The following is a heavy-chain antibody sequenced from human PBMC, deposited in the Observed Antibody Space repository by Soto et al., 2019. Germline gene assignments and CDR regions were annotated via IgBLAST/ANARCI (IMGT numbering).Heavy chain of an antibody. V-gene: IGHV1-2*02. D-gene: IGHD3-9*01. J-gene: IGHJ4*02. CDR1: GYTFTGYY. CDR2: INPNSGGT. CDR3: ARGDFDCLFIYGGIDY. Sequence: ASVKVSCKASGYTFTGYYMHWVRQAPGQGLEWMGWINPNSGGTNYAQKFQGRVTMTRDTSISTAYMELSRLRSDDTAVYYCARGDFDCLFIYGGIDYWGQGTLVTVSS.